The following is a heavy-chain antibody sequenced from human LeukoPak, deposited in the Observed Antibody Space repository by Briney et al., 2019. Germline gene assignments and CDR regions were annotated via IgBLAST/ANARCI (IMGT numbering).Heavy chain of an antibody. J-gene: IGHJ5*02. Sequence: GGSLRLSCAASGFAFDDFGMTWVRQAPGKGLEWVSSINSNGGRTTYGDSVKGRFTISRDDANDSLYLLMHSLRAEDTAFYYCVRGTMIVGPWGQGTLVTVSS. CDR2: INSNGGRT. V-gene: IGHV3-20*04. D-gene: IGHD3-22*01. CDR3: VRGTMIVGP. CDR1: GFAFDDFG.